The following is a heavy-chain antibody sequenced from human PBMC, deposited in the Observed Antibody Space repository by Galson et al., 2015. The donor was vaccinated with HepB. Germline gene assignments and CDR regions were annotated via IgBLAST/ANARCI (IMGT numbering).Heavy chain of an antibody. V-gene: IGHV1-69*13. J-gene: IGHJ4*02. CDR2: IIPIFAAT. CDR1: GYSFTNYG. D-gene: IGHD3-16*02. CDR3: ALYGSGSFRRPFDY. Sequence: SVKVSCKASGYSFTNYGISWVRQAPGQGLEWMGGIIPIFAATYYAQKFQGRVTISADESTNIAYMELSGLTSEDTAVYYCALYGSGSFRRPFDYWGQGTLVSVSS.